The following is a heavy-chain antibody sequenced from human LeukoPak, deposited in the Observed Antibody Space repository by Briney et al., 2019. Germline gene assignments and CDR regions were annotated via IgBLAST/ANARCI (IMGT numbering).Heavy chain of an antibody. CDR2: ISYDGSNK. Sequence: GRSLRLSCAASGFTFSSYGMHWVRQAPGKGLEWVAVISYDGSNKYYADSVKGRFTISRDNSKNTLYLQMNSLRAEDTAVYYCAREAYYYDSSGYYNYYGMDVWGQGTTVTVSS. V-gene: IGHV3-30*03. CDR1: GFTFSSYG. CDR3: AREAYYYDSSGYYNYYGMDV. D-gene: IGHD3-22*01. J-gene: IGHJ6*02.